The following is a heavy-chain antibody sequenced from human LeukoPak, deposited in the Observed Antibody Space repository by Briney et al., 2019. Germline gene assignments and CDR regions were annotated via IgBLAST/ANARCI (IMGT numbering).Heavy chain of an antibody. V-gene: IGHV1-58*02. CDR1: GFTFRSSA. CDR3: AAETYTDSCCWFDP. Sequence: SVKVSCKTSGFTFRSSAIQWVRQARGQRLEWIGWIVVGSGATSYAHYLQERLTITRDMSTGTAYLELNGLRSEDTGIYYCAAETYTDSCCWFDPWGQGTLVTVSS. J-gene: IGHJ5*02. CDR2: IVVGSGAT. D-gene: IGHD3-16*01.